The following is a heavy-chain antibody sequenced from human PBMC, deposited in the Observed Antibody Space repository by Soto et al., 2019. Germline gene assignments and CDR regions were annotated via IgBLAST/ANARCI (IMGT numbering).Heavy chain of an antibody. CDR3: ARVSDFWSGNKGY. D-gene: IGHD3-3*01. V-gene: IGHV3-7*01. J-gene: IGHJ4*02. CDR1: GFTFSSYW. CDR2: IKQDGSEK. Sequence: EVQLVESGGGLVQPGGSLRLSCAASGFTFSSYWMSWVRQAPGKGLEWVANIKQDGSEKYYVDSVKGRFTISRDNAKNSLYLQLNSLRAEDTAVYYFARVSDFWSGNKGYWGQGTLVTVCS.